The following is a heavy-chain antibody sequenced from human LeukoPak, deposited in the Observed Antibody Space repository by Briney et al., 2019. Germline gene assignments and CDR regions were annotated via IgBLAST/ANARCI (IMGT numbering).Heavy chain of an antibody. J-gene: IGHJ4*02. V-gene: IGHV1-69*06. CDR1: GGTFSSYA. CDR3: ARGQLPTTYYYDSSGYYHFDY. D-gene: IGHD3-22*01. CDR2: IIPIFGTA. Sequence: ASVKVSCKASGGTFSSYAISWVRQAPGQGLEWMGGIIPIFGTANYAQKFQGRVTITADKSTSTAYMELSSLRSEDTAVYYCARGQLPTTYYYDSSGYYHFDYWGQGTLVTVSS.